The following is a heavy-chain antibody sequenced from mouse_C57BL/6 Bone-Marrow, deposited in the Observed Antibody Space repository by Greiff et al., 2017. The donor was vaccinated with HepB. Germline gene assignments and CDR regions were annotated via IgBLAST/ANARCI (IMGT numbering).Heavy chain of an antibody. Sequence: VQLKESGEGLVKPGGSLKLSCAASGFTFSSYAMSWVRQTPEKRLEWVAYISSGGDYINYADTVKGRYTISRDNSRNTQYLQMSSLKSEDTAMYYCTVLRRVFDYWGQGTMVTVSA. CDR2: ISSGGDYI. CDR3: TVLRRVFDY. D-gene: IGHD2-12*01. CDR1: GFTFSSYA. V-gene: IGHV5-9-1*02. J-gene: IGHJ3*01.